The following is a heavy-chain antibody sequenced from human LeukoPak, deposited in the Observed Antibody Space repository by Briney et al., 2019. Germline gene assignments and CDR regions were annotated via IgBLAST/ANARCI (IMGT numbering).Heavy chain of an antibody. CDR3: ARVHGDYSDAFDI. V-gene: IGHV3-21*01. J-gene: IGHJ3*02. D-gene: IGHD4-17*01. CDR1: GFTFSSYS. CDR2: ISSSSSYI. Sequence: GGSLRLSCAASGFTFSSYSMNWVRQAAGKGLEWVSSISSSSSYIYYADSVKGRFTISRDNAKNSLYLQMNSLRAEDTAVYYCARVHGDYSDAFDIWGQGTMVTVSS.